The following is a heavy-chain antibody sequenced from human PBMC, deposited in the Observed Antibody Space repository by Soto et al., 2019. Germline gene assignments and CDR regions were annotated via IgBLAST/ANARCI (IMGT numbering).Heavy chain of an antibody. D-gene: IGHD3-10*01. Sequence: QVQLQESGPGLVKPSETLSLTCTVSGGSISSYYWSWIRQPPGTGLEWIGYIYYSGSTNYNPSLKSRVTISVDTSKNQFSLKLSSVTAADTAVYYCARGFRIPDYWGQGTLVTVSS. J-gene: IGHJ4*02. CDR3: ARGFRIPDY. CDR2: IYYSGST. CDR1: GGSISSYY. V-gene: IGHV4-59*01.